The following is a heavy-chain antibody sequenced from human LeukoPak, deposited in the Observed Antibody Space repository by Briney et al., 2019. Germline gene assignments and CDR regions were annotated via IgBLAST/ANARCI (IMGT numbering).Heavy chain of an antibody. CDR2: ISSNGGST. CDR3: ARVNVGYDY. CDR1: GFTFSSYA. V-gene: IGHV3-64*01. Sequence: GGSLRLSCAASGFTFSSYAMHWVRQAPGKGLEYVSAISSNGGSTYYANSVKGRFTISRDNSKNTLYLQMGSLRAEDMAVYYCARVNVGYDYWGQGTLVTVSS. J-gene: IGHJ4*02. D-gene: IGHD1-26*01.